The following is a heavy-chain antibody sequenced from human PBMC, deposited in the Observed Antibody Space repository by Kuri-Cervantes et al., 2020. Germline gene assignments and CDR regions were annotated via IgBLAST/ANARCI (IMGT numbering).Heavy chain of an antibody. Sequence: SETLSLTCAISGDSVSSNSAAWNWIRQSPPRGLEWLGRTYYRSKWYNDYAVSVKSRITINPDTSKNQFSLQLNSVTPEDTAVYYCARDPGCSGGSCYSGVDYYYMDVWGKGTTVTVSS. J-gene: IGHJ6*03. CDR2: TYYRSKWYN. CDR3: ARDPGCSGGSCYSGVDYYYMDV. V-gene: IGHV6-1*01. D-gene: IGHD2-15*01. CDR1: GDSVSSNSAA.